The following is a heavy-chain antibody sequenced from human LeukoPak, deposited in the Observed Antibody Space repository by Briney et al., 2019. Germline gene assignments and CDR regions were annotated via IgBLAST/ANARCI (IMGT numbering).Heavy chain of an antibody. V-gene: IGHV3-33*01. CDR1: GFTFSSYG. CDR3: ARGGLRYCSGGSCYAIDY. Sequence: PGGSLRLSCAASGFTFSSYGMHWVRQAPGKGLEWVAVIWYDGSNKYYADSVKGRFTIFRDNSKNTLYLQMNSLRAEDTAVYYCARGGLRYCSGGSCYAIDYWGQGTLVTVSS. J-gene: IGHJ4*02. D-gene: IGHD2-15*01. CDR2: IWYDGSNK.